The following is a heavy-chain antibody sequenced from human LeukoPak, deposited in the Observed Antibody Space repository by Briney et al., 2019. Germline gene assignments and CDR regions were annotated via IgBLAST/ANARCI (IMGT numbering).Heavy chain of an antibody. CDR2: IGVRGDDT. Sequence: PGGSLRLSCAASGFSFSSYVISWVRQAPGKGLEWVSGIGVRGDDTYYADSVKGRFTISRDNSKNTLYLQMNSLRAEDTAVYYCAKASAMIVVVSKHFDYRGQGTLVTVSS. D-gene: IGHD3-22*01. V-gene: IGHV3-23*01. J-gene: IGHJ4*02. CDR3: AKASAMIVVVSKHFDY. CDR1: GFSFSSYV.